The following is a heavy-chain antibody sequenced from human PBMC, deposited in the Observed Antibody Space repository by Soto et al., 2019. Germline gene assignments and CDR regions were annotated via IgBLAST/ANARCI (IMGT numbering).Heavy chain of an antibody. CDR2: VSGSGGST. J-gene: IGHJ4*02. V-gene: IGHV3-23*01. Sequence: EVQLLESGGGLVQPGGSLRLSCAAYGFTFSSYAMSWVRQAPGKGLEWISAVSGSGGSTYYADSVKGRFTISRDNSKDTLYLQMNNLRAEDTAVYYCAKPPDYNWNDYWGQGTPVTVSS. CDR3: AKPPDYNWNDY. CDR1: GFTFSSYA. D-gene: IGHD1-20*01.